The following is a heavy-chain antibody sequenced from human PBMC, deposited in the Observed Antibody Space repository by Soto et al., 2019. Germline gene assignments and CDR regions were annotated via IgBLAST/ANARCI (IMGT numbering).Heavy chain of an antibody. Sequence: QVQLVQSGAEVKKPGASVKVSCKASGYTFTSYYMHWVRQAPGQGLEWMGIINPSGGSTSYAQKCQGRVTMTRDTSTSTVYMERRSRRSEDTAVYYCARDVDYYGAGACGYGGQGTLGTVSS. J-gene: IGHJ4*02. V-gene: IGHV1-46*01. CDR2: INPSGGST. D-gene: IGHD3-10*01. CDR3: ARDVDYYGAGACGY. CDR1: GYTFTSYY.